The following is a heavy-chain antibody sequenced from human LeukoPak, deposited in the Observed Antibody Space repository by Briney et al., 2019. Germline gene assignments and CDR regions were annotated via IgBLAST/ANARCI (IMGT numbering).Heavy chain of an antibody. J-gene: IGHJ3*02. D-gene: IGHD1-26*01. CDR1: RFTFSNYG. CDR3: AREVGTPQAFDI. CDR2: INSRSSTI. V-gene: IGHV3-48*01. Sequence: GGSLRLSCAASRFTFSNYGVNWVRQAPGKGLDWVSYINSRSSTIYYADSVRGRFTISRDNAKNSLYLQMNSLKAEDTAIYYCAREVGTPQAFDIWGQGTMVTVSS.